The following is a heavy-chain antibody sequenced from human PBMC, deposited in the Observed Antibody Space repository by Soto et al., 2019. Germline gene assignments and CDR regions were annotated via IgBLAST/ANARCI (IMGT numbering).Heavy chain of an antibody. CDR1: EFTFSTYA. CDR3: TRASSLDFDF. V-gene: IGHV3-23*01. CDR2: ISGSGGST. J-gene: IGHJ4*02. Sequence: PGGSLRLSCAASEFTFSTYAMSWVRQAPGKGLEWVSAISGSGGSTYYADSVKGRFTISRDDSKSIAYLQMNSLRTEDTALYYCTRASSLDFDFWGQGTLVTVSS. D-gene: IGHD3-16*01.